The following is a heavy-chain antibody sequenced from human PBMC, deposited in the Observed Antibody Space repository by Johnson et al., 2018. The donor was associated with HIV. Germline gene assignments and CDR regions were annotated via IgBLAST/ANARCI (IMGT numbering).Heavy chain of an antibody. CDR2: ISYDGSNK. V-gene: IGHV3-30*14. Sequence: QVQLVESGGGLVQPGRSLRLSCAASGFTFSSYAMHWVRQAPGKGLEWVAVISYDGSNKYYADSVKGRFTISRDNSKNTLYLQMNSLRAEDTAVYYCASSEYGDYLLDATFDIWGQGTMVTVSS. J-gene: IGHJ3*02. CDR3: ASSEYGDYLLDATFDI. CDR1: GFTFSSYA. D-gene: IGHD4-17*01.